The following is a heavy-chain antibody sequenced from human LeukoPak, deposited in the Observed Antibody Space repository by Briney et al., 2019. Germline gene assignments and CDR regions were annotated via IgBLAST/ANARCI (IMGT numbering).Heavy chain of an antibody. Sequence: ASVKVSCKASGYTFTGYYMRWVRQAPGQGLEWMGWINPNSGGTNYAQKFQGRVTMTRDTSISTAYMELSRLRSDDTAVYYCARAATSSGRVDYWGQGTLVTVSS. D-gene: IGHD1-26*01. V-gene: IGHV1-2*02. CDR3: ARAATSSGRVDY. CDR2: INPNSGGT. J-gene: IGHJ4*02. CDR1: GYTFTGYY.